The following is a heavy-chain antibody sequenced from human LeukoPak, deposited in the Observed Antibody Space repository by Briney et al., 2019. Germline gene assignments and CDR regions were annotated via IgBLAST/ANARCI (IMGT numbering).Heavy chain of an antibody. D-gene: IGHD3-22*01. CDR2: IPYDGRNK. V-gene: IGHV3-30*02. J-gene: IGHJ4*02. CDR3: AEDIYDSNGYVDY. CDR1: GFTFSSFG. Sequence: PGGSLRLSCATSGFTFSSFGMHWVRQAPGKGLEWVAFIPYDGRNKYSADSVKGRFTISRDNSKNTLYLQMDSLRAEDTAVYYCAEDIYDSNGYVDYWGQGTLVTVSS.